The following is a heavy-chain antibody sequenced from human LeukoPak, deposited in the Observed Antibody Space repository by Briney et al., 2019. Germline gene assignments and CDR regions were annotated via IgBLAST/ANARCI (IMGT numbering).Heavy chain of an antibody. CDR2: INHSGST. CDR3: ARLYYYYMDV. J-gene: IGHJ6*03. CDR1: GGSFSGYY. V-gene: IGHV4-34*01. Sequence: SETLSLTCAVYGGSFSGYYWSWIRQPPGEGLEWIGEINHSGSTNYNPSLKSRVTISVDTSKNQFSLKLSAVTAADTAVYYCARLYYYYMDVWGKGTTVTISS.